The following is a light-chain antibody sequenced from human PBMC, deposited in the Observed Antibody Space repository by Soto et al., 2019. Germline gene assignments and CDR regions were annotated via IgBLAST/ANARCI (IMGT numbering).Light chain of an antibody. CDR3: QTWGTGIETEV. J-gene: IGLJ2*01. CDR1: SGHSSSA. Sequence: QPVLTQSPSASASLGASVKLTCTLSSGHSSSAIAWHQQQPEKGPRYLMKLNSDGSHSKGDGIPDRFSGSSSGAERYLTISRLQSDDEADYYCQTWGTGIETEVFGGGTKVTVL. V-gene: IGLV4-69*01. CDR2: LNSDGSH.